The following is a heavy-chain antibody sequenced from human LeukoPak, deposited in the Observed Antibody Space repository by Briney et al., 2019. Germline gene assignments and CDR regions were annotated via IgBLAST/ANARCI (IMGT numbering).Heavy chain of an antibody. CDR2: IKSKTDSCTT. Sequence: GGSLRLSCVASGFIFTNAWMSWVRQAPGKGLEWVGHIKSKTDSCTTDYAAPAKGRFIISRDDSKHTLYLQMNSLKTDDTAVYFCAKYDTSVNFDYWGQGTLVTVSS. V-gene: IGHV3-15*01. D-gene: IGHD3-22*01. CDR1: GFIFTNAW. J-gene: IGHJ4*02. CDR3: AKYDTSVNFDY.